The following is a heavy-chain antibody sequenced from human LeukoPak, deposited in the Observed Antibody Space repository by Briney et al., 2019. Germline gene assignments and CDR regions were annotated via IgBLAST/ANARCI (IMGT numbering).Heavy chain of an antibody. Sequence: SETLSLTCTVSGGSISSGDYYWSWIRQPPRKGLEWIGYIYYSGSTYYNPSLKSRVTISVDTSKNQFSLKLSSVTAADTAVYYCARGGYCSGGSCYSDYYCGMDVWGQGTTVTVSS. J-gene: IGHJ6*02. CDR2: IYYSGST. CDR3: ARGGYCSGGSCYSDYYCGMDV. V-gene: IGHV4-30-4*02. CDR1: GGSISSGDYY. D-gene: IGHD2-15*01.